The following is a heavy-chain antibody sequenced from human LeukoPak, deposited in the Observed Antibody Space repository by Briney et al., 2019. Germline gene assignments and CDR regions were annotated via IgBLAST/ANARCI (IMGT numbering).Heavy chain of an antibody. J-gene: IGHJ4*02. CDR1: GYSFTSYW. CDR3: ARRSIYCSTTTCYHFDY. Sequence: KPGESLKISCKGSGYSFTSYWIGWVRQMPGKGLEWMGIIYPGDSDTRYSPSFQGQVTISADKSISTAYLQWSSLKASDTAIYYCARRSIYCSTTTCYHFDYWGQGSLVTVSS. CDR2: IYPGDSDT. D-gene: IGHD2-2*01. V-gene: IGHV5-51*01.